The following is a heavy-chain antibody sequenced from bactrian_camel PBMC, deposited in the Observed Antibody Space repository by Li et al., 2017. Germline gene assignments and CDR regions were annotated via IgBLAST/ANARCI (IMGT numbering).Heavy chain of an antibody. V-gene: IGHV3S53*01. CDR2: IDSDGKT. Sequence: HVQLVESGGGSVQAGGSLRLSCRGPGYTSSYNFWAWFRQSPGKEPQGVALIDSDGKTTYADSVKGRFTISNDNKNKKTLYLQMNSLKPEDTATYYCAVHSGYCYGGGPEGRAGDFAYWGQGTQVTVS. D-gene: IGHD2*01. CDR3: AVHSGYCYGGGPEGRAGDFAY. J-gene: IGHJ6*01. CDR1: GYTSSYNF.